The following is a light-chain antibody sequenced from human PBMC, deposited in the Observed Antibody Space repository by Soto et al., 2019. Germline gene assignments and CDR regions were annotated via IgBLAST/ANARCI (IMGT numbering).Light chain of an antibody. Sequence: EIVMTQSPATLSVSPGERATLSCRASQSVSSKLAWYQQKPGQAPRLLIYGASTRATGIPARFSGSGSGTGFTLTISSLQSEDFAVYYCQHYVSPPITFGQGTRLEI. J-gene: IGKJ5*01. CDR1: QSVSSK. CDR3: QHYVSPPIT. V-gene: IGKV3-15*01. CDR2: GAS.